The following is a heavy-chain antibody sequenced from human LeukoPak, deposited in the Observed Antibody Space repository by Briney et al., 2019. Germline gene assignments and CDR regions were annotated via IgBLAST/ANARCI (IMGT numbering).Heavy chain of an antibody. V-gene: IGHV3-9*01. CDR1: GFTFDDYA. D-gene: IGHD6-13*01. CDR3: ARSQSSSLIDY. Sequence: AGGSLRLSCAASGFTFDDYAMHWVRQAPGKGLEWVSGISWNSGSIGYADSVKGRFTISRDNAKNSLYLQMNSLTVEDTAVYYCARSQSSSLIDYWGQGTLVTVSS. J-gene: IGHJ4*02. CDR2: ISWNSGSI.